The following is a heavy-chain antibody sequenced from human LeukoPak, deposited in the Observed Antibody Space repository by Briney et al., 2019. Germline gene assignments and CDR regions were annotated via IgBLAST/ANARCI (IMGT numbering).Heavy chain of an antibody. CDR3: ARIGGSGSYSGHYFDH. CDR1: GFTFSSHG. Sequence: GGSLRLSCAASGFTFSSHGMHWVRRAPGKGLVWVSRISTDGSVTSYADSVKGRFTISRDNAKNTMYLQMNSLRAEDTAVYYCARIGGSGSYSGHYFDHWGQGTLVTVSS. J-gene: IGHJ4*02. D-gene: IGHD3-10*01. V-gene: IGHV3-74*01. CDR2: ISTDGSVT.